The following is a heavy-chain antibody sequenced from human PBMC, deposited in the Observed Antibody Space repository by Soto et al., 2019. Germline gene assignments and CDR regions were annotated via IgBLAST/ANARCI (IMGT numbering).Heavy chain of an antibody. CDR1: GYTFTSYG. J-gene: IGHJ5*02. D-gene: IGHD6-13*01. CDR3: ARVAAAGTFYWFDP. V-gene: IGHV1-18*01. Sequence: ASVKVSFKASGYTFTSYGISWLRQAPGRGLEWMGWISAYNGNTNYAQKLQGRVTMTTDTSTSTAYMELRSLRSDDTAVYYCARVAAAGTFYWFDPWGQGTLVTVSS. CDR2: ISAYNGNT.